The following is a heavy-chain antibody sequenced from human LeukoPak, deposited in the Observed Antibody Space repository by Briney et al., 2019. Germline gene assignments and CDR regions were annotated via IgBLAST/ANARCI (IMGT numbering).Heavy chain of an antibody. J-gene: IGHJ4*02. V-gene: IGHV3-48*01. D-gene: IGHD5-12*01. CDR1: GFTFSSYS. CDR3: ARGGYSGYPNPYRPAPFDY. Sequence: GGSLRLSCAASGFTFSSYSMNWVRQAPGKGLEWVSYISSSSSTIYYADSVKGRFTISRDNAKSSLYLQMNSLRAEDTAVYYCARGGYSGYPNPYRPAPFDYWGQGTLVTVSS. CDR2: ISSSSSTI.